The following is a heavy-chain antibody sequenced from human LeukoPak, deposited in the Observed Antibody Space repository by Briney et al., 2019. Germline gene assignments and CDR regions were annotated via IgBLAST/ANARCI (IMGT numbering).Heavy chain of an antibody. V-gene: IGHV3-23*01. J-gene: IGHJ5*02. CDR2: IRSSGDST. Sequence: GGTLRLSCAASGFTFSSYGMSWVRQAPGKGLEWVSGIRSSGDSTYYADSVKGRFTISRDNSRSTLYLQMHSLRVEDTAVYYCAKDRPYITSWYGCSTPWGQGALVTVSS. CDR1: GFTFSSYG. D-gene: IGHD3-10*01. CDR3: AKDRPYITSWYGCSTP.